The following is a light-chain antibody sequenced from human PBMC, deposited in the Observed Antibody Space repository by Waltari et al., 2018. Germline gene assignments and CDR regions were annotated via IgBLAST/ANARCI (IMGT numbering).Light chain of an antibody. CDR3: SSYTSSSTVV. CDR1: RSDVGGYNY. CDR2: DVS. V-gene: IGLV2-14*03. Sequence: QSALTQPASVSASPGQSITISCTGTRSDVGGYNYVSWYHQHPGKAPKLMIYDVSNRPSGVSNRFSGSKSGNKASLTISGLQAEDEADYYCSSYTSSSTVVFGGGTKLTVL. J-gene: IGLJ2*01.